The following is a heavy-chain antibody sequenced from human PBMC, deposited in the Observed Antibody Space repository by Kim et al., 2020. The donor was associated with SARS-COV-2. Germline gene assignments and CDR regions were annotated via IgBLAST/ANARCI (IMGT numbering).Heavy chain of an antibody. J-gene: IGHJ4*02. CDR1: GYTFTGYY. CDR2: INPNSGGT. V-gene: IGHV1-2*06. Sequence: ASVKVSCKASGYTFTGYYMHWVRQAPGQGLEWMGRINPNSGGTNYAQKFQGRVTMTRDTSISTAYMELSRLRSDDTAVYYCARGVYGEGSFDYWGQGTLVTVSS. D-gene: IGHD4-17*01. CDR3: ARGVYGEGSFDY.